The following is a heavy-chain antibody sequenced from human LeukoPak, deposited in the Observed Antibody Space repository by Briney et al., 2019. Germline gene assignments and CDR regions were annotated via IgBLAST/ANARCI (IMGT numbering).Heavy chain of an antibody. D-gene: IGHD1-26*01. CDR2: ISAYDGKT. V-gene: IGHV1-18*01. Sequence: RASVTVSCKASGYALNTFGISWVRQAPGQGLEWVGWISAYDGKTHYPLTLQGRVTMTTDTSTNTAYMELTNLISDDTAVYYCARTTFLGSTYFQHWGQGTLVTVSS. J-gene: IGHJ1*01. CDR3: ARTTFLGSTYFQH. CDR1: GYALNTFG.